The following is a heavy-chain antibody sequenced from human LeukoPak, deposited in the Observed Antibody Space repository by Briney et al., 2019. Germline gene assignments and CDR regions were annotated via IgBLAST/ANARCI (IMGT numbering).Heavy chain of an antibody. D-gene: IGHD1-26*01. CDR2: ISSSSNTI. V-gene: IGHV3-48*01. J-gene: IGHJ4*02. CDR1: GITFNSYS. Sequence: PGGSLRLSCAASGITFNSYSMNWVRQAPGEGLEWVSHISSSSNTIYYADSVKGRFTISRDNAKNSLYLQMNSLRAEDTAIYYCAKARVKVGAVFDYWGRGTLVTVSS. CDR3: AKARVKVGAVFDY.